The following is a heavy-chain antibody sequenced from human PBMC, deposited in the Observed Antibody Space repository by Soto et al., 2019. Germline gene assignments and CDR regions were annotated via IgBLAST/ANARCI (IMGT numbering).Heavy chain of an antibody. J-gene: IGHJ4*02. V-gene: IGHV1-2*02. CDR3: ARDLAKGGGSAGFDY. D-gene: IGHD2-15*01. CDR2: INPNSGGT. Sequence: QVQLVQSGAEVKKPGASVKVSCKASGYTFTGYYMHWVRQAPGQGLEWMGWINPNSGGTKYPQKFKGRVTMTRDPSITAVYMSLTGLKSDDTAVYYCARDLAKGGGSAGFDYWGQGTLVAVSS. CDR1: GYTFTGYY.